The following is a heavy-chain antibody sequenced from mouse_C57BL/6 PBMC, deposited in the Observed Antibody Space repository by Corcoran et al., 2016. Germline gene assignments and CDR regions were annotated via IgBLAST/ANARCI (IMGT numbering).Heavy chain of an antibody. CDR1: GYTFTDYY. Sequence: EVQPQQSGPVLVKPGASVKMSCKASGYTFTDYYMNWVEQSPGKSLEWIGVINPYNGGTSYNQKFKGKATLTVYKSSSTAYMELNSLTSEDSAVYYCARTFNCYEAMVKWGQGTSVTVTS. D-gene: IGHD1-1*01. CDR2: INPYNGGT. CDR3: ARTFNCYEAMVK. J-gene: IGHJ4*01. V-gene: IGHV1-19*01.